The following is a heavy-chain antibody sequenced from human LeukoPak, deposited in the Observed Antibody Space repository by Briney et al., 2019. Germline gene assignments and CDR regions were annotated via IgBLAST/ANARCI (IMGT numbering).Heavy chain of an antibody. CDR2: IYSRGST. V-gene: IGHV3-53*01. J-gene: IGHJ4*02. D-gene: IGHD1/OR15-1a*01. Sequence: GGSLRLSCAASGFTVSSNFMSWVRQGPGKGLEWVSVIYSRGSTYYADSVKGRFTISRDNAKNTLYLQMNTLRVEDTAVYYCARDPSGSSTTSFDYWGQGTLVTVSS. CDR1: GFTVSSNF. CDR3: ARDPSGSSTTSFDY.